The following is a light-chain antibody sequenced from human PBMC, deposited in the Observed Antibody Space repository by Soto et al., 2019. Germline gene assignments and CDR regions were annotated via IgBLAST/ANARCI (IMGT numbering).Light chain of an antibody. V-gene: IGLV3-9*01. J-gene: IGLJ2*01. CDR3: QVWDSNTEVV. CDR2: IDS. Sequence: SYELTQPLSVSVALGQTARITCGRNNIGRKNVHWYQQKPGQAPVLIIYIDSNRPSGIPERFSGSNSGNTATLTISRAQAGDEADYYCQVWDSNTEVVFGGGTKVTVL. CDR1: NIGRKN.